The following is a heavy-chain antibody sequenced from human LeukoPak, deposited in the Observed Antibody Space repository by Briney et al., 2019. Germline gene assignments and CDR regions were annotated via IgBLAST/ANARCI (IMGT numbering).Heavy chain of an antibody. J-gene: IGHJ4*02. V-gene: IGHV1-2*02. CDR2: INPNSGGT. CDR1: GYTFTGYY. CDR3: ARDRTPRGRSYGFPY. Sequence: GASVKVSCKASGYTFTGYYMHWVRQAPGQGLEWMGWINPNSGGTNYAQKFQGRVTMTRDTSISTAYMELSRLRSDDTAVYYCARDRTPRGRSYGFPYWGQGTLVTVSS. D-gene: IGHD5-18*01.